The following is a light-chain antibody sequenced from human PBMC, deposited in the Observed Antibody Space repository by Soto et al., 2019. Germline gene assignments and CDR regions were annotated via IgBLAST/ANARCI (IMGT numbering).Light chain of an antibody. Sequence: DIQMTQSPSTLSASVGGRVTITCRASQSVGTWVAWYQQKPGKAPKLLIYGASNLERGVPSRFSGSGSGTDFTLTITTIQHYDFATYFCQQYNRKTWSFGPGTKVDI. CDR3: QQYNRKTWS. J-gene: IGKJ1*01. CDR1: QSVGTW. V-gene: IGKV1-5*01. CDR2: GAS.